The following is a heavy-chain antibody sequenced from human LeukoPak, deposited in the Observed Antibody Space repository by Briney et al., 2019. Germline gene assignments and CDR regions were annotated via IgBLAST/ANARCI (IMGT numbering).Heavy chain of an antibody. CDR3: ARESSNGYFLPY. Sequence: GGSLRLSCAASGFTVSSNYMSWVRLAPGKGLEWVSVIYSGGSTYYADSVKGRFTISRDNSKNTLYIQMNSLRAEDTAVYYCARESSNGYFLPYWGQGTLVTVSS. D-gene: IGHD3-22*01. V-gene: IGHV3-66*02. J-gene: IGHJ4*02. CDR1: GFTVSSNY. CDR2: IYSGGST.